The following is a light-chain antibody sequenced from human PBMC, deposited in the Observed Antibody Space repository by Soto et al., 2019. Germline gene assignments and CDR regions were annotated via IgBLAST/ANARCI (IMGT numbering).Light chain of an antibody. V-gene: IGLV2-14*01. CDR3: SSWTSSTTQV. J-gene: IGLJ3*02. CDR2: EVN. CDR1: RSDVGGYNF. Sequence: QSALTQPASVSGSLGQSITISCTGTRSDVGGYNFVSWYQQHPGKAPKLMIYEVNSRPSGVSNRFSGSKSGNTASLTISGLQAEDEADYYCSSWTSSTTQVLGGGTKLTVL.